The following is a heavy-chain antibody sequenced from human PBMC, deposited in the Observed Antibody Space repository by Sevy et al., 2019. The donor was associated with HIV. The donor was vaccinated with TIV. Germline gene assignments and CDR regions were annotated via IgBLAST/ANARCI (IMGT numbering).Heavy chain of an antibody. D-gene: IGHD1-26*01. Sequence: GESLKISCKGSGYSFTSYWIGWVRQMPGKGLEWMGIIYPGDSDTRNSPSFQGQVTISADKSIGTAYLQWSSRKASDTAMYYCARPLTVGATISDYWGQGTLVTVSS. J-gene: IGHJ4*02. CDR1: GYSFTSYW. CDR3: ARPLTVGATISDY. V-gene: IGHV5-51*01. CDR2: IYPGDSDT.